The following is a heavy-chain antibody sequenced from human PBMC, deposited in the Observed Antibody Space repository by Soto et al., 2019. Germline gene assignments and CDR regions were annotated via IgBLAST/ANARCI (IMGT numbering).Heavy chain of an antibody. CDR3: SRLPTPVVPAALSHAT. V-gene: IGHV3-23*01. CDR1: GFSFEKHA. D-gene: IGHD2-2*01. CDR2: INGNGDHT. J-gene: IGHJ4*02. Sequence: EVQLLESGGDLVRPGGSLKVSCEGSGFSFEKHAMSWVRQAPGKGLEWVAGINGNGDHTYYAVSVRGRFTISRDNSKNPVFLKMTSLRANETGVYYCSRLPTPVVPAALSHATWGQGNRVHVP.